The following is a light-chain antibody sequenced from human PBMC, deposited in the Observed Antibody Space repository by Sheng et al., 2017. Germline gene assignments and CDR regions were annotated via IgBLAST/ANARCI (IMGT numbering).Light chain of an antibody. CDR1: QSVSSS. J-gene: IGKJ1*01. V-gene: IGKV3-15*01. CDR2: GAS. CDR3: QQYNNWPRT. Sequence: IVLTQSPDTLSVSPGERATLSCRASQSVSSSLAWYQQKPGQAPRLLIYGASTRATGIPARFSGSGSGTEFTLTISSLQSEDFAVYFCQQYNNWPRTFGQGTKVEIK.